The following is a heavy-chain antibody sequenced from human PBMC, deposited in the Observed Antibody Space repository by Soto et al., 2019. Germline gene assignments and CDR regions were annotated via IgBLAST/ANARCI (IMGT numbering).Heavy chain of an antibody. D-gene: IGHD3-22*01. V-gene: IGHV4-59*12. Sequence: SETLSLTCTVSGGSLGSYYWSWIRQPPGKGLEWIGYVFYTGRANYNASLKGRVTISVDTSKNQFSLKLSSVTAADTAVYYCARGHYYDSRYPYYFDYWGQGTLVTVSS. CDR1: GGSLGSYY. CDR2: VFYTGRA. J-gene: IGHJ4*02. CDR3: ARGHYYDSRYPYYFDY.